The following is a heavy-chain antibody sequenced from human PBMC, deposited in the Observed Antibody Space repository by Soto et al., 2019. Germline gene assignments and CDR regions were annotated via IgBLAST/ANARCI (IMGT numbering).Heavy chain of an antibody. CDR1: GYTFTSYA. Sequence: ASVKVSCKASGYTFTSYAMHWVRQAPGQRLEWMGWINAGNGNTKYSQKFQGRVTITRDTSASTAYMELSSLRSEDTAVYYCAREYSSSSWFDPWGQGTLVTVSS. D-gene: IGHD6-6*01. J-gene: IGHJ5*02. CDR2: INAGNGNT. V-gene: IGHV1-3*01. CDR3: AREYSSSSWFDP.